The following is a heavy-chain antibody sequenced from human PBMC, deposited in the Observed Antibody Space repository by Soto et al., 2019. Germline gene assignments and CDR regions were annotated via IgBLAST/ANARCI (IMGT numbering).Heavy chain of an antibody. J-gene: IGHJ4*02. CDR2: IFPSGTT. Sequence: TLSLTCSVAGGQHSGATYSWNWIRQPPGKGLEWIGYIFPSGTTYYNPSLKSRVTISIDVSKNQFSLSLRSLTAADTAVYYCARSREFDYWSQGTLVTVSS. CDR1: GGQHSGATYS. CDR3: ARSREFDY. V-gene: IGHV4-30-2*01.